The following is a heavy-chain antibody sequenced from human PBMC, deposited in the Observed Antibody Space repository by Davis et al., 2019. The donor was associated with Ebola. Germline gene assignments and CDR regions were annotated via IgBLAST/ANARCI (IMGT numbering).Heavy chain of an antibody. D-gene: IGHD1-1*01. Sequence: SETLSLTCTVSGDSVSSRFWSGVRQTPGKGLEWIGSISYSGNTNYNPSLKSRVIISIDTSKNQFSLRLTSLSAADTALYYCARDRKRNDYDSYFDYWGQGTLVTVSS. CDR1: GDSVSSRF. J-gene: IGHJ4*02. V-gene: IGHV4-59*02. CDR3: ARDRKRNDYDSYFDY. CDR2: ISYSGNT.